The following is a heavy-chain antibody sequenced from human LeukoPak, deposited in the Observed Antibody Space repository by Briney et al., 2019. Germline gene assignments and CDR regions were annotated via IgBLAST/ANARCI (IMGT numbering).Heavy chain of an antibody. D-gene: IGHD7-27*01. CDR1: GFTVSSTY. V-gene: IGHV3-53*01. J-gene: IGHJ6*02. Sequence: GSLRLSCAASGFTVSSTYMSWVRQAPGKGLEWVSAISDSTHYADSVKGRFTISRDNSKNTLYLQMNSLRAEDSAVYYCAKGKVPGLRYYYYGMDVWGQGTTVTVSS. CDR2: ISDST. CDR3: AKGKVPGLRYYYYGMDV.